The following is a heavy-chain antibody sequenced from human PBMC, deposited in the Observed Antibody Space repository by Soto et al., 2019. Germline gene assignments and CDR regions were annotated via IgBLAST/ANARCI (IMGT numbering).Heavy chain of an antibody. CDR3: ARSWHPRYCSSTSCSRGFDP. Sequence: GESLKISCKGSGYSFTSYWIGWVRQMPGKGLEWMGIIYPGDSDTRYSPSFQGQVTISADKSISTAYLQWSSLKASDTAMYYCARSWHPRYCSSTSCSRGFDPWGQGTLVTISS. CDR1: GYSFTSYW. D-gene: IGHD2-2*01. V-gene: IGHV5-51*01. CDR2: IYPGDSDT. J-gene: IGHJ5*02.